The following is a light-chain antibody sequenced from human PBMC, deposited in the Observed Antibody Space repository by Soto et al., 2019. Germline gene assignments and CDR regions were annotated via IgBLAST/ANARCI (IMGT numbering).Light chain of an antibody. CDR2: AAS. CDR3: QQYGSSPTT. Sequence: EIVLTQSPGTLSLSPGEGGTLSCRASQSISSSYLAWYQQKPGQSPRLLFYAASSRATGVPDRFSGSGSGTDFTLTISRLEPEDFAVYFCQQYGSSPTTFGQGTKVEIK. CDR1: QSISSSY. V-gene: IGKV3-20*01. J-gene: IGKJ1*01.